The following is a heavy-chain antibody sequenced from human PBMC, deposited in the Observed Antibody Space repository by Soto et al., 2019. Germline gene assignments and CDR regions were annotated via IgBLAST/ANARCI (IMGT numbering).Heavy chain of an antibody. D-gene: IGHD3-22*01. V-gene: IGHV3-30*18. CDR2: ISYDGSNK. CDR1: GFTFSSYG. J-gene: IGHJ6*02. Sequence: GSLRLSCAASGFTFSSYGMHWVRQAPGKGLEWVAVISYDGSNKYYADSVKGRFTISRDNSKNTLYLQMNSLRAEDTAVYYCAKEYYYDSSGYYPSELIYYYYYGMDVWGQGTTVTVAS. CDR3: AKEYYYDSSGYYPSELIYYYYYGMDV.